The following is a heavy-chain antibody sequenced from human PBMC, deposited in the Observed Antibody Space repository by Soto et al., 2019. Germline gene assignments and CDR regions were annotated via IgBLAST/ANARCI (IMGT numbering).Heavy chain of an antibody. V-gene: IGHV3-30-3*01. Sequence: GGSLRLSCAASGFTFSSYAMHWVRQAPGKGLEWVAVISYDGSNKYCADSVKGRFTISRDNSKNTLYLQMNSLRAEDTAVYYCAREQDPPYGMDVWGQGTTVTVSS. CDR3: AREQDPPYGMDV. J-gene: IGHJ6*02. CDR2: ISYDGSNK. CDR1: GFTFSSYA.